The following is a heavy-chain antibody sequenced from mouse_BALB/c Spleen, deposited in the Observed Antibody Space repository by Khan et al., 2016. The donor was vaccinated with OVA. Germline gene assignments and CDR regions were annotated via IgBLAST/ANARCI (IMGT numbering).Heavy chain of an antibody. CDR1: DYSFTGYT. D-gene: IGHD2-3*01. V-gene: IGHV1-31*01. Sequence: EVQLQESGPELVKPGASMKISCKASDYSFTGYTMNWVKQSHGKNLEWIGHINPYNGGSSYNQKFKGKATLTVDKSSSTAYMELLSLTSEDSAVYYCTRRGYDGYYDYFDYWGQGTTVTVSS. CDR3: TRRGYDGYYDYFDY. CDR2: INPYNGGS. J-gene: IGHJ2*01.